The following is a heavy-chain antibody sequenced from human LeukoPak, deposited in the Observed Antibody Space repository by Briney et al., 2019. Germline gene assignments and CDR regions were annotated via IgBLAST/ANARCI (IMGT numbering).Heavy chain of an antibody. D-gene: IGHD2-2*01. V-gene: IGHV4-59*12. Sequence: SETLSLTCTVSGGSISTYYWSWIRQPPGKGLEWIAYIDYRGSTTYNPSLRSRVTISVDTSRNQFSLKLSSVTAADTAVYYCARGPGAYIVVVPAAMRVFDYWGQGTLVTVSS. CDR1: GGSISTYY. CDR2: IDYRGST. J-gene: IGHJ4*02. CDR3: ARGPGAYIVVVPAAMRVFDY.